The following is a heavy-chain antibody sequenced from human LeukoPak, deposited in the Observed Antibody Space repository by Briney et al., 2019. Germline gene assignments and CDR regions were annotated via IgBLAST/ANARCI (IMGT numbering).Heavy chain of an antibody. CDR3: ARDDYYDSSGYYKF. Sequence: ASVKVSCKASGYTFTSHGISWVRQAPGQGLEWMGWINAYIGNTNYAQRLQGRVTMTTDTSTSTAYMELRSLRSDDTAVYYCARDDYYDSSGYYKFWGQGTLVTVSS. V-gene: IGHV1-18*01. CDR1: GYTFTSHG. J-gene: IGHJ4*02. D-gene: IGHD3-22*01. CDR2: INAYIGNT.